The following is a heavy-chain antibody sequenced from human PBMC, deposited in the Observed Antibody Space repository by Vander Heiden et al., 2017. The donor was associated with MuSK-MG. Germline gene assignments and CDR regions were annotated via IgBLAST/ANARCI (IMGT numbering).Heavy chain of an antibody. Sequence: VPLLESGRGVVQPVRSLRLSCSASVFTFSHHGMHRGRQDQGKGLEWVAVIWYDGSNKYYADSVKGRFTISRDNSKNTLYLQRNSLRAEDTAVYYCARERGIAVAGTGEGFDYWGQGTLVTVSS. CDR2: IWYDGSNK. J-gene: IGHJ4*02. V-gene: IGHV3-33*08. CDR1: VFTFSHHG. CDR3: ARERGIAVAGTGEGFDY. D-gene: IGHD6-19*01.